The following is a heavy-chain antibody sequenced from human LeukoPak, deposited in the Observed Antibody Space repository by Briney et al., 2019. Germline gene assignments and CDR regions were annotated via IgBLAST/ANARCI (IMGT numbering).Heavy chain of an antibody. CDR3: ARDFYASGFYFRFDP. CDR2: ISPSGTT. J-gene: IGHJ5*02. V-gene: IGHV4-4*07. D-gene: IGHD2/OR15-2a*01. CDR1: GGYTGSHY. Sequence: SETLSLTCTVSGGYTGSHYWSWIRQSAGKGLEWIGRISPSGTTHYNPSLGSRVTMSVDTSNNYFSLRLSSVTAADTAVYYCARDFYASGFYFRFDPWGQGILVTVSS.